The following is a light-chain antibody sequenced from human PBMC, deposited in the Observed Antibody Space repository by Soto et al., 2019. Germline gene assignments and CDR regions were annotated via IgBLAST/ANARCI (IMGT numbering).Light chain of an antibody. CDR1: QRIKY. CDR3: QYRET. J-gene: IGKJ5*01. V-gene: IGKV3-11*01. CDR2: DVS. Sequence: EIALTQSPATLSLSPGERVTLSCRASQRIKYLAWYQHRPGQPPRLLIDDVSSRATGIPPRLSGSGSGTDFTLPTSSLQPEDFAVYYCQYRETFGQGTRLEIK.